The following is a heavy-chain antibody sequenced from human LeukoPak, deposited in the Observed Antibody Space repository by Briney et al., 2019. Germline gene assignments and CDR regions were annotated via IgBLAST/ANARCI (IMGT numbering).Heavy chain of an antibody. D-gene: IGHD1-26*01. CDR2: ISWNSGSI. CDR1: GFTFDDYA. J-gene: IGHJ6*02. Sequence: GGSLRLSWAASGFTFDDYAMHWVRQAPGKGLEWVSGISWNSGSIGYADSVKGRFTISRDNAKNSLYLQMNSLRAEDTALYYCAKGSRYRPYYYYYYGMDVWGQGTTVTVSS. CDR3: AKGSRYRPYYYYYYGMDV. V-gene: IGHV3-9*01.